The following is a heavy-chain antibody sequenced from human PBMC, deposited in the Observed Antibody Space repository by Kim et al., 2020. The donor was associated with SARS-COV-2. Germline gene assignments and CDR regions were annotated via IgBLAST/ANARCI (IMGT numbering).Heavy chain of an antibody. CDR3: AREMAAGASAFDI. V-gene: IGHV3-13*01. J-gene: IGHJ3*02. Sequence: SQVSVKGRFTISRETSKNSLYLQMNNLRAADTAVYYCAREMAAGASAFDIWGQGAMVTVSS. D-gene: IGHD6-13*01.